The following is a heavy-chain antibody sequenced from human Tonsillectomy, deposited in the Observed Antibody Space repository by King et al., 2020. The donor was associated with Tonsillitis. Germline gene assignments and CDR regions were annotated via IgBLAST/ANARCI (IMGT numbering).Heavy chain of an antibody. V-gene: IGHV4-34*01. CDR2: INHSGST. D-gene: IGHD6-19*01. CDR1: GGSFSVYY. J-gene: IGHJ4*02. CDR3: ARGLGYSSGWYAY. Sequence: QLQQWGAGLLKPSETLSLTCAVYGGSFSVYYWSWIRQPPGKGLEWIGEINHSGSTNYNPSLKSRVTISVETSKNQFSLKLSSVTAADTAVYYCARGLGYSSGWYAYWGQGTLVTVSS.